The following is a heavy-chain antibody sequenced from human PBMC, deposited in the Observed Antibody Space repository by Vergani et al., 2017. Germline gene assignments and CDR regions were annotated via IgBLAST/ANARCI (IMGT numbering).Heavy chain of an antibody. J-gene: IGHJ6*02. CDR1: GYTFTSYG. CDR2: ISAYNGNT. D-gene: IGHD6-13*01. CDR3: ARGYSSSWGLYYYYYYGMDV. V-gene: IGHV1-18*01. Sequence: QVQLVQSGAEVKKPGASVKVSCKASGYTFTSYGISWVRQAPGQGLEWMGWISAYNGNTNYAQKLQGRVTMTTDTSTGTAYMELRSLRSDDTAVYYCARGYSSSWGLYYYYYYGMDVWGQGTTVTVSS.